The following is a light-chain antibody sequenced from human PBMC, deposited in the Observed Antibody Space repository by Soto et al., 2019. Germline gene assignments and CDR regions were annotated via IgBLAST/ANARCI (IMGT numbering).Light chain of an antibody. J-gene: IGLJ2*01. CDR3: AAWDDSLNSPL. CDR1: SSNVGSNS. V-gene: IGLV1-44*01. Sequence: QSVLTQPPSASGTPEQRVTISCSGTSSNVGSNSVSWYHHLPGTAPKLLIYNSDQRPSGVPDRFSGSKSDTSASLAISGLQSEDEADYYCAAWDDSLNSPLFGGGTKLTVL. CDR2: NSD.